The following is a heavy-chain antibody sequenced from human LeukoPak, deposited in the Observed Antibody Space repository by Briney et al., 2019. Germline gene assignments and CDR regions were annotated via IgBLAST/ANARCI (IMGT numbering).Heavy chain of an antibody. D-gene: IGHD3-9*01. J-gene: IGHJ5*02. CDR3: AGAVKDYDILTGSP. V-gene: IGHV3-21*01. CDR2: ISRSSSYI. CDR1: GFSFSGYS. Sequence: GGSLRLSCAASGFSFSGYSMAWVRQAPGKGLEWVSSISRSSSYIYYADSVKGRFTISRDNAKNSLYLQMNSLRAEDTAVYYCAGAVKDYDILTGSPWGQGTLVTVSS.